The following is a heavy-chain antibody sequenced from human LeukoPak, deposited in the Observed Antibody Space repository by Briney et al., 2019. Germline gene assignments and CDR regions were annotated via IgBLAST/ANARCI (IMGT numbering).Heavy chain of an antibody. CDR1: GYYFIIYW. CDR2: IYPGDSDT. Sequence: GEPLTISGKGSGYYFIIYWVGWVRHMPGKGLEWMGIIYPGDSDTTYSPSFQGQVTISADKSISTAYLQWSSLKASDTAMYYCARRPFIAAAGTGYYFDYWGQGTLSPSPQ. J-gene: IGHJ4*02. D-gene: IGHD6-13*01. V-gene: IGHV5-51*01. CDR3: ARRPFIAAAGTGYYFDY.